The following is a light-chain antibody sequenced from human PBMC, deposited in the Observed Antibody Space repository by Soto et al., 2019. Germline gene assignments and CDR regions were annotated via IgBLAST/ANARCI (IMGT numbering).Light chain of an antibody. CDR1: NSDVDNYNF. Sequence: QSALTQPRSVSGSPGQSITISCTGANSDVDNYNFVSWYQQHPGRAPKLIIYDFTKRPSGVPDRFSGSRSGNTASLTISGLQADDEADYYCCSYTGTYVFESGTKVTVL. CDR3: CSYTGTYV. V-gene: IGLV2-11*01. J-gene: IGLJ1*01. CDR2: DFT.